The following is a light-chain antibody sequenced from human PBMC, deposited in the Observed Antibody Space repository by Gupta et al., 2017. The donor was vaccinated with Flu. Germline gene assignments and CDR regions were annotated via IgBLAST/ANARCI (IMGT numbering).Light chain of an antibody. CDR3: YSFAGSYTFV. CDR2: DVN. V-gene: IGLV2-11*01. CDR1: SSDVGGYNF. Sequence: QSALTQPRSVSGSPGQSVPIPCAGTSSDVGGYNFVSWYQQHPGKAPKLMIYDVNKRPSGVPDRFSGSKSGNTASLTISGLQAEDEADYYCYSFAGSYTFVFGTGTRVTVL. J-gene: IGLJ1*01.